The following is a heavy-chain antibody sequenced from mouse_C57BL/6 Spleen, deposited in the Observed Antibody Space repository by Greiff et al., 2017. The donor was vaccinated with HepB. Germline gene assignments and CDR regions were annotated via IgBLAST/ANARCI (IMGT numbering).Heavy chain of an antibody. CDR1: GYSITSGYY. J-gene: IGHJ4*01. CDR3: AILLHYAMDY. Sequence: EVHLVESGPGLVKPSQSLSLTCSVTGYSITSGYYWNWIRQFPGNKLEWMGYISYDGSNNYNPSLKNRISITRDTSKNQFFLKLNSVTTEDTATYYCAILLHYAMDYWGQGTSVTVSS. V-gene: IGHV3-6*01. D-gene: IGHD2-1*01. CDR2: ISYDGSN.